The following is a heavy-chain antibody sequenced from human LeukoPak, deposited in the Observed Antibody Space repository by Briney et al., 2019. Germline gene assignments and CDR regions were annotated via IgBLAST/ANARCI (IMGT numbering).Heavy chain of an antibody. Sequence: GGSLRLSCVASGFTVNSNYMSWVRQAPGKGLEWVSAISGSGGSTYYADSVKGRFTISRDNSKNTLYLQMNSLRAEDTAVYYCAKGRYSSSWLFDYWGQGTLVTVSS. V-gene: IGHV3-23*01. CDR3: AKGRYSSSWLFDY. CDR1: GFTVNSNY. CDR2: ISGSGGST. D-gene: IGHD6-13*01. J-gene: IGHJ4*02.